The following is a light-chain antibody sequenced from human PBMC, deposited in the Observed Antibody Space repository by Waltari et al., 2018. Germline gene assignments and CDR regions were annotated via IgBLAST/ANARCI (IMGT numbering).Light chain of an antibody. V-gene: IGKV1-6*01. J-gene: IGKJ4*01. CDR2: SAS. CDR3: RQDYDYPLI. Sequence: AIQMTQSPSSLSASVGDRVTLTCRASQVIETDLGWYQQKPGKAPNLLIHSASTLQGGVPSRFSGSGSGTDFTLTIDGLQPEDFATYYCRQDYDYPLIFGGGTKVEIK. CDR1: QVIETD.